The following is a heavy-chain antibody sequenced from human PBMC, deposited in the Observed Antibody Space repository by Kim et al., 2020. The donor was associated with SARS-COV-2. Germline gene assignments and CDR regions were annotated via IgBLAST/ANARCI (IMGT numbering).Heavy chain of an antibody. J-gene: IGHJ3*02. D-gene: IGHD3-9*01. V-gene: IGHV3-23*01. Sequence: GGSLRLSCAASGFIFSSYAMSWVRQAPGKGLEWVSAISGSGNGTYYAVSVKGRFAISRDNSKNTLYLQMNSLRAEDMAVYYCAKDRGYFVYAFDIWGKGT. CDR1: GFIFSSYA. CDR3: AKDRGYFVYAFDI. CDR2: ISGSGNGT.